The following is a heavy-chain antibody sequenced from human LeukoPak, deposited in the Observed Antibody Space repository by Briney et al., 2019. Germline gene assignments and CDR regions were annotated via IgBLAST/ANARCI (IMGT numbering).Heavy chain of an antibody. Sequence: ASVKVSCKASGYTFTSYAMHWVRQAPGQRLEWMGWINAGNGNTKYSQEFQGRVTITRDTSASTAYMELNSLRAEDTAVYYCAKGSKTLLFTRDHYIDVWGKGTTVTISS. J-gene: IGHJ6*03. D-gene: IGHD2-21*02. CDR1: GYTFTSYA. CDR2: INAGNGNT. CDR3: AKGSKTLLFTRDHYIDV. V-gene: IGHV1-3*03.